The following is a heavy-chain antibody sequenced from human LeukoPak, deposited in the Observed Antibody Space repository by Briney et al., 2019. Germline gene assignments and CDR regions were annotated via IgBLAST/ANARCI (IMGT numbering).Heavy chain of an antibody. CDR1: GFTFGDYA. CDR3: ARDQLGGDPGNYYYYYMDV. J-gene: IGHJ6*03. CDR2: IRSKIYGGAI. V-gene: IGHV3-49*03. D-gene: IGHD4-17*01. Sequence: GGSLRLSCATSGFTFGDYAMSWFRQAPGKGLEWVGFIRSKIYGGAIEYAASVKGRFTISRDDSKSIAYRQMNSLRTEDTGLYYCARDQLGGDPGNYYYYYMDVWGKGTTVTVPS.